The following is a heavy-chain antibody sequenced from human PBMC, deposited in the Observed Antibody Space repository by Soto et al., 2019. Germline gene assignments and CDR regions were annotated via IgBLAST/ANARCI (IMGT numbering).Heavy chain of an antibody. J-gene: IGHJ4*02. Sequence: EVQLVESGGGLGQPGGALRLSCAASGFTFSSYWMHWVRQAPGKGLVWISRINTVGSSTSYVDSVQGRFTISRDNGKNPLFLQMNSLRGDDTAVYYCARRSSGVTRGLHYWGQGTLVTVSS. D-gene: IGHD2-15*01. V-gene: IGHV3-74*01. CDR1: GFTFSSYW. CDR2: INTVGSST. CDR3: ARRSSGVTRGLHY.